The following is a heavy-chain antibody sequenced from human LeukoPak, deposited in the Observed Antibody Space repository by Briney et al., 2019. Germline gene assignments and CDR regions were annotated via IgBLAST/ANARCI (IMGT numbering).Heavy chain of an antibody. D-gene: IGHD1-26*01. CDR3: AKGYAWEASYYYYYMDV. CDR1: GFSFSSYG. CDR2: IRYDGSNK. J-gene: IGHJ6*03. Sequence: GGSLRLSCAASGFSFSSYGMHWVRQAPGKGLEWVAFIRYDGSNKYYADSVKGRFTISRDNFKNTLYLQMNSLRPEDTAVYYCAKGYAWEASYYYYYMDVWGKGTTVTISS. V-gene: IGHV3-30*02.